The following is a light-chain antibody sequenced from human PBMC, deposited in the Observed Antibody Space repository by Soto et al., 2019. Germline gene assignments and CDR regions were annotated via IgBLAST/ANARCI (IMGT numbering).Light chain of an antibody. CDR1: QEIGRW. V-gene: IGKV1-12*01. CDR3: QQGDSFPLT. CDR2: TAS. Sequence: DIQMTQSPSSVSASVGDRVTITCRASQEIGRWLAWFQQKPGEAPSLLIYTASTLHTGISSRFSGSGSGTDFTLTITSLQPEDFATYYCQQGDSFPLTFGGGTKVEIK. J-gene: IGKJ4*01.